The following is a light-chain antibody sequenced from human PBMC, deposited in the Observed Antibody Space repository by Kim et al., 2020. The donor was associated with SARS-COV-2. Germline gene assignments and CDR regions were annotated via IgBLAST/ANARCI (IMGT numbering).Light chain of an antibody. CDR1: SSDISVYDC. V-gene: IGLV2-14*04. J-gene: IGLJ2*01. CDR2: DVS. Sequence: GQSFTISCTGTSSDISVYDCVSWYQQHPGEAPKLIIHDVSQRPSWVSSRFSGSKSGNTASLTIFGLQAEDEADYYCSSFTTSNTLVFGGGTQLTVL. CDR3: SSFTTSNTLV.